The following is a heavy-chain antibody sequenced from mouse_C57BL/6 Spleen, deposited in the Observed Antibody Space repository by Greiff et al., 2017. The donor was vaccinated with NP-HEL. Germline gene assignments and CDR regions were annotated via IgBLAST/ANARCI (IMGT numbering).Heavy chain of an antibody. V-gene: IGHV1-19*01. J-gene: IGHJ2*01. Sequence: EVKLVESGPALVKPGASVKMSCKASGYTFTDYYMNWVKQSHGKSLEWIGIINPNNGGTSYNQKFKGKATLTVDKSSNTAYMELNSLTSEDSAVYYCARDGSNWYYFDYWGQGTTRTVSS. CDR2: INPNNGGT. CDR3: ARDGSNWYYFDY. D-gene: IGHD1-1*01. CDR1: GYTFTDYY.